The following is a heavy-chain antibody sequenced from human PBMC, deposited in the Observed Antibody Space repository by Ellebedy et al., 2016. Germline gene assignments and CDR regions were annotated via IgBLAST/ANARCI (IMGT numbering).Heavy chain of an antibody. CDR3: AKAAVYDFWSGYYFDY. Sequence: GGSLRLSXAASGFTFSGYGMSWVRQAPGKGLEWVSGISGSGGSTYYADSVKGRFTISRDNAKNSLYLQMNSLTAEDTAVYYCAKAAVYDFWSGYYFDYWGRGTLVTVSS. J-gene: IGHJ4*02. V-gene: IGHV3-23*01. CDR2: ISGSGGST. CDR1: GFTFSGYG. D-gene: IGHD3-3*01.